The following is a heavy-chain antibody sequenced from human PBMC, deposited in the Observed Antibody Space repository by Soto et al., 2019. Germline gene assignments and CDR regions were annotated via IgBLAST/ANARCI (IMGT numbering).Heavy chain of an antibody. CDR1: GYAFTWFN. V-gene: IGHV1-3*01. J-gene: IGHJ4*02. CDR2: INAGNGNT. Sequence: ASVKVSCKASGYAFTWFNIHWVRQAPGQRLEWLGWINAGNGNTKYSQKFQGRVTFTRDTSANTAYMELSSLRPEDTAVYYCTTVTAVGSLWFGLHTLGPFDYWGQGTLVNVS. CDR3: TTVTAVGSLWFGLHTLGPFDY. D-gene: IGHD3-10*01.